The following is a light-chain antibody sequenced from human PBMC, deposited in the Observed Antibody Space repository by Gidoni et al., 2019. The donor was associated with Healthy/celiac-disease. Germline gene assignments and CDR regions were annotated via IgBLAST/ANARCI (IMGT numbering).Light chain of an antibody. V-gene: IGKV3-11*01. CDR1: QSVSSY. Sequence: EILLTQSPPTLSLSPGERATLSCTGIQSVSSYFAWYQQKPGQDPRLLIYDASNRATGIPARFSGSGSGTDVTLTISSLDPEDFAVYFCQQRNNWPPTWTFXXXTKVEIK. CDR2: DAS. J-gene: IGKJ1*01. CDR3: QQRNNWPPTWT.